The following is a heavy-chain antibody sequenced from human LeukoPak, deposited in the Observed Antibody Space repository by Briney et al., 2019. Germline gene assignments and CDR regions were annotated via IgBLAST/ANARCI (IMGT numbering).Heavy chain of an antibody. V-gene: IGHV4-34*01. J-gene: IGHJ5*02. CDR3: ARAGYSNSYNWFDP. CDR2: INHSGST. Sequence: PSETLSLTCAVYGGSFSGYYWSWIRQPPGKGLEWIGEINHSGSTNYNPSLKSRVTISVDTSKNQFSLKLSSVTAADTAVYYCARAGYSNSYNWFDPWGQGTLVTVSS. CDR1: GGSFSGYY. D-gene: IGHD6-13*01.